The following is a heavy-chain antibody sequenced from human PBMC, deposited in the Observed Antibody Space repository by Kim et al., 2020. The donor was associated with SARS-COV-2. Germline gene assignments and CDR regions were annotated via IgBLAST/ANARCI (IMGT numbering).Heavy chain of an antibody. CDR1: GFTFSSYA. Sequence: GGSLRLSCAASGFTFSSYAMSWVRQAPGKGLEWVSVISGGGGTTYYADSVKGRFTISRDNSKNTLYLQMNSLRAEDTAVYYCAKDPFLYSGSSRLHYFDYWGQGTLVTVSS. D-gene: IGHD1-26*01. CDR2: ISGGGGTT. J-gene: IGHJ4*02. V-gene: IGHV3-23*01. CDR3: AKDPFLYSGSSRLHYFDY.